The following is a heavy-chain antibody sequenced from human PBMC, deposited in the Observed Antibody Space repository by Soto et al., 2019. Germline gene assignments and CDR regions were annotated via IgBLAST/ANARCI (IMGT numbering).Heavy chain of an antibody. CDR1: GFTFSNYV. D-gene: IGHD2-15*01. V-gene: IGHV3-23*01. CDR2: ISGSGDNT. CDR3: ARSTAAIDY. J-gene: IGHJ4*02. Sequence: PGXSLRLSCAASGFTFSNYVISWVRQAPGKGLEWVSSISGSGDNTYYADSVKGRFTISRDNSKNQFSLNMSSVTAADTAVYYCARSTAAIDYWGQGTLVTVSS.